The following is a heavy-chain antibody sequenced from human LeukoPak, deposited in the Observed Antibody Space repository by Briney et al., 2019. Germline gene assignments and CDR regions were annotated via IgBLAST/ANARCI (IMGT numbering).Heavy chain of an antibody. CDR1: GYSISSGYY. CDR3: ATSNGTSTYYYYMHV. V-gene: IGHV4-38-2*01. D-gene: IGHD2/OR15-2a*01. J-gene: IGHJ6*03. CDR2: IYHSGST. Sequence: SETLSLTCAVSGYSISSGYYWGWIRQPPGKGLEWIGSIYHSGSTYYNPSLKSRVTISVDTSKNQFSLKLNSVTAADTAVYFCATSNGTSTYYYYMHVWGKGTTVTVSS.